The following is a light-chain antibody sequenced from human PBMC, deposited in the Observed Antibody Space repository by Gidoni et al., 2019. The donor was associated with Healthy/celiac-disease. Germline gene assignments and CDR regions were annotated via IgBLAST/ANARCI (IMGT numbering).Light chain of an antibody. CDR3: QSYDSSLSGV. CDR1: SSNIGAVYD. Sequence: QSVLTQPPSVSGAPGPRVTISCTGSSSNIGAVYDVHWYQQLPGTAPKLLIYGNSNRPSGVPDRFSGSKSGTSASLAITGLQAEDEADYYCQSYDSSLSGVFGGGTKLTVL. CDR2: GNS. J-gene: IGLJ3*02. V-gene: IGLV1-40*01.